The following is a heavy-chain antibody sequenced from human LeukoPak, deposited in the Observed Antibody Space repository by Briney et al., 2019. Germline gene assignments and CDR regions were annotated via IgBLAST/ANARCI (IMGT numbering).Heavy chain of an antibody. CDR3: ARGAGMPYAFDI. Sequence: SETLSLTCTVSGGSINSFYWSWIRQPPGKGLEWIGYIYYSGSTNYNPSLKSRVTISVDTSKNQFSLKLSSVTAADTAVYYCARGAGMPYAFDIWGQGTMVTVSS. J-gene: IGHJ3*02. D-gene: IGHD2-2*01. V-gene: IGHV4-59*01. CDR2: IYYSGST. CDR1: GGSINSFY.